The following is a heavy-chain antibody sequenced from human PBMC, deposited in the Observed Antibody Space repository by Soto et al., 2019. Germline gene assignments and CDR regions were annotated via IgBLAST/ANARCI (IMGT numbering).Heavy chain of an antibody. CDR3: ASASILLQFSPDCFNF. CDR2: ISTSSSYL. D-gene: IGHD3-3*01. Sequence: EVQLVESGGGLVKPGESLRLSCVASGFTFSNSVMSWVRQAPGKGLEWVSTISTSSSYLHYADSVKGRFTISRDNAKNSLFLQMHSLSAEDTAMYFCASASILLQFSPDCFNFWGQGALVTVSS. V-gene: IGHV3-21*01. J-gene: IGHJ4*02. CDR1: GFTFSNSV.